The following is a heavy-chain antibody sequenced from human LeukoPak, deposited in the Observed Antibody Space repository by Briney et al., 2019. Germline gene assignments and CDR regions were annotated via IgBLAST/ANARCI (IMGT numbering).Heavy chain of an antibody. V-gene: IGHV4-4*02. CDR2: IYHSGST. D-gene: IGHD2-2*01. CDR1: GGSISSSNW. CDR3: ARDLRVVPAATNWFDP. Sequence: PSGTLSLTCAVSGGSISSSNWWSWVRQPPGKGLEWIGEIYHSGSTNYNPSLKSRVTISVDKSKNQFSLKLSSVTAADTAVCYCARDLRVVPAATNWFDPWGQGTLVTVSS. J-gene: IGHJ5*02.